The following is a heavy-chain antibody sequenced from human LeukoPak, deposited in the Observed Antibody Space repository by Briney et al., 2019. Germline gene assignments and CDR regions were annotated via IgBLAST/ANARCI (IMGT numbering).Heavy chain of an antibody. CDR1: GGSISGYY. D-gene: IGHD5-18*01. J-gene: IGHJ6*02. V-gene: IGHV4-59*08. CDR2: IYYNGTT. CDR3: ARNRGHSYGYGYHYSGMDV. Sequence: SETLSLTCTVSGGSISGYYWSWIRQPTGKGLEWVGYIYYNGTTTYNPSLKSRVTILVDTSKNQFSLKLSSVTAADTAVYYCARNRGHSYGYGYHYSGMDVWGQGTTVTVSS.